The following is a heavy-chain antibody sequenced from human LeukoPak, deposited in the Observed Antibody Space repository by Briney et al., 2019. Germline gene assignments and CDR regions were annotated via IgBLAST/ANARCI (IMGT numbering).Heavy chain of an antibody. J-gene: IGHJ3*02. D-gene: IGHD6-19*01. CDR2: IYHSGST. CDR1: GYSISSGYY. Sequence: PSETLSLTCAVSGYSISSGYYWGWIRQPPGKGLEWIGSIYHSGSTYYNPSLKCRVTISVDTSKNQFSLKLSSVTAADTAVYYCASFTTAVAATLGAFDIWGQGTMVTVSS. CDR3: ASFTTAVAATLGAFDI. V-gene: IGHV4-38-2*01.